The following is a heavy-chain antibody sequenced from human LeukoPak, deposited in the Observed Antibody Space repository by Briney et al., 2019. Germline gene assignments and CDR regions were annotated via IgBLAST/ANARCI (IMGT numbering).Heavy chain of an antibody. CDR3: ARLTTVVTPGAFDI. Sequence: SVEVSCKASGGTFSSYAISWVRQAPGQGLEWMGGIIPIFGTANYAQKFQGRVTITADESTSTAYMELSSLRSEDTAVYYCARLTTVVTPGAFDIWGQGTMVTVSS. J-gene: IGHJ3*02. D-gene: IGHD4-23*01. V-gene: IGHV1-69*13. CDR2: IIPIFGTA. CDR1: GGTFSSYA.